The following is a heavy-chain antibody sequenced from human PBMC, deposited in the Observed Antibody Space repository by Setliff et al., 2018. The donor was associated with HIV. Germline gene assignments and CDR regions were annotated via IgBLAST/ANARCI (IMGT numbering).Heavy chain of an antibody. Sequence: KPSETLSLTCTVSGGSISSYYWSWIRQPPGKGLEWIGYIYYSGSTNYNPSLKSRVTISVDTSKNQFSLKLSSVTAADTAVYYCAKIRGYYLDGAFDIWGQGTMVTVSS. D-gene: IGHD3-22*01. V-gene: IGHV4-59*01. CDR1: GGSISSYY. CDR3: AKIRGYYLDGAFDI. CDR2: IYYSGST. J-gene: IGHJ3*02.